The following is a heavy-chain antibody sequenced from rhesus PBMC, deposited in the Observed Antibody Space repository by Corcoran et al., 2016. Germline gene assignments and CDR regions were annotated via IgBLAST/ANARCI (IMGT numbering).Heavy chain of an antibody. CDR2: LYGATWAT. CDR1: GYSISSGFG. V-gene: IGHV4-127*01. CDR3: TKDGYWGTTGGYGLNT. D-gene: IGHD1-14*01. Sequence: QVQLQESGPGLVKSSETLSLSCGVSGYSISSGFGWSWIRQPPGKGLEWIAYLYGATWATNYNPFFKSRVSISQDTSKNQFSLTLNSVTAADTATYYCTKDGYWGTTGGYGLNTWGQGVVVTVSS. J-gene: IGHJ6*01.